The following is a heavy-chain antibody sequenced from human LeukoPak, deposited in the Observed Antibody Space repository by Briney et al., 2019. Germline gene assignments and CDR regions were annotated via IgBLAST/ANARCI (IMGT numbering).Heavy chain of an antibody. J-gene: IGHJ6*03. Sequence: PSETLSFTCTVSGGSISGSSYYWGWIRQPPGKGLEWIGSIYYSGSTYYNPSLKSRVTISVDTSKNQFSLKLSSVTAADTAVYYCARDRGYSYGYYYYYYMDVWGKGTTVTVSS. D-gene: IGHD5-18*01. CDR2: IYYSGST. CDR1: GGSISGSSYY. CDR3: ARDRGYSYGYYYYYYMDV. V-gene: IGHV4-39*07.